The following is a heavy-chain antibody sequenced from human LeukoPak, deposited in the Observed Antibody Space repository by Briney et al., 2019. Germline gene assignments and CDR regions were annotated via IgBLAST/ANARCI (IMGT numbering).Heavy chain of an antibody. CDR1: GFTFSSYW. V-gene: IGHV3-7*03. CDR2: IKQDGSEK. Sequence: GSLRLSCAASGFTFSSYWVSWVRQAPGKGLEWVANIKQDGSEKYYVDSVKGRFTISRDNAKNSLYLQMNSLRAEDTAVYYCARDGACSGGSCYSPYFDYWGQGTLVTVSS. D-gene: IGHD2-15*01. J-gene: IGHJ4*02. CDR3: ARDGACSGGSCYSPYFDY.